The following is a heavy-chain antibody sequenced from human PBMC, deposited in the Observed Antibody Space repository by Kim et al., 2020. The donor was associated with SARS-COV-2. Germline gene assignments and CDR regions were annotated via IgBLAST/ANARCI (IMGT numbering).Heavy chain of an antibody. J-gene: IGHJ6*02. V-gene: IGHV3-74*01. Sequence: AHSVKGRFTTSRDNAKNTLDLQMNSLRAEDTAVYYCARGSYYGMDVWGQGTTVTVSS. CDR3: ARGSYYGMDV.